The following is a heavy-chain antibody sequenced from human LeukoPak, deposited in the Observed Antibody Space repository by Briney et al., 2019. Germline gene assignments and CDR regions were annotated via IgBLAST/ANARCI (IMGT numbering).Heavy chain of an antibody. D-gene: IGHD4-23*01. Sequence: ASVKVSCQASGYTFTYYYIHWVRQAPGQGLEWMGSINPNSGGTYYAQKFQDRVTMTRDTSITTDYMELSRLRSDDTAVFYCATSRWLYNWFDPWGQGTLVTVSS. CDR2: INPNSGGT. V-gene: IGHV1-2*02. CDR1: GYTFTYYY. CDR3: ATSRWLYNWFDP. J-gene: IGHJ5*02.